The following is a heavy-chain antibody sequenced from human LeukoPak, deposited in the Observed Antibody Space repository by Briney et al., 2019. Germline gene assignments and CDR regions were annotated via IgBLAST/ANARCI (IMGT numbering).Heavy chain of an antibody. V-gene: IGHV3-11*01. CDR2: ISSSGSTI. Sequence: GGSLRLSCAASGFTFSDYYMSWIRQAPGKGLEWVSYISSSGSTIYYADSVKGRFTISRDNAKNSLYLQMNSLRAEDTAVYYCARWLITEWSGYYRPGATNWFDPWGQGTLVTVSS. D-gene: IGHD3-3*01. CDR1: GFTFSDYY. J-gene: IGHJ5*02. CDR3: ARWLITEWSGYYRPGATNWFDP.